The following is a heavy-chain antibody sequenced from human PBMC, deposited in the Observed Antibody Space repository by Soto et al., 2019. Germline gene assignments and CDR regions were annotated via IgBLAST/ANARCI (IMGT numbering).Heavy chain of an antibody. V-gene: IGHV3-23*01. CDR2: ISGSGGST. CDR3: AKFMPYYYGYGRMPDAFYI. CDR1: GFTFSSYA. D-gene: IGHD3-10*01. Sequence: GGSLRLSCAASGFTFSSYAMSWVRQAPGKGLEWVSAISGSGGSTYYADSVKGRFTISRDNSKNTLYLQMNSLRAEDTAVYYCAKFMPYYYGYGRMPDAFYIWGQGKIVTVSS. J-gene: IGHJ3*02.